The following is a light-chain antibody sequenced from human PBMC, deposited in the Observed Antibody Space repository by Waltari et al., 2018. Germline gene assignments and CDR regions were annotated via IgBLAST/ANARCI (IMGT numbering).Light chain of an antibody. CDR3: QQSYNYPRS. CDR1: QIISNY. J-gene: IGKJ2*03. CDR2: EAS. V-gene: IGKV1-39*01. Sequence: DIVMTQSPSSLSASVGDKVTITCRASQIISNYLNWYQQKPGEAPKLLMYEASTLESGVPSRFSGGRSGTDFTLTINSLQPEDVATYYCQQSYNYPRSFGHGTKLE.